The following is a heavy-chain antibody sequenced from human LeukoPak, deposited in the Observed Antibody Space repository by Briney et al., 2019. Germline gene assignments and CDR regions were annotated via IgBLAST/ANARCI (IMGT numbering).Heavy chain of an antibody. D-gene: IGHD3-10*01. CDR3: ARGKVRPRYYYYYMDV. CDR1: GGSFSGYY. J-gene: IGHJ6*03. Sequence: PSETLSLTCAVYGGSFSGYYWSWIRQPPGKGLEWIGEINHSGSTNYNPSLKSRVTISVDTSKNQFSLKLSSVTAADTAVYYCARGKVRPRYYYYYMDVWGKGTTVTVSS. V-gene: IGHV4-34*01. CDR2: INHSGST.